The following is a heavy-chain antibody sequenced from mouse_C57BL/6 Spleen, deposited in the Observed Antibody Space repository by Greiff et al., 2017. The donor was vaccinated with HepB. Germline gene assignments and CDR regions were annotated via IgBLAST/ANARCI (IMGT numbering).Heavy chain of an antibody. V-gene: IGHV1-82*01. CDR3: ARDYSKRYYYAMDY. J-gene: IGHJ4*01. CDR2: IYPGDGDT. CDR1: GYAFSSSW. Sequence: QVQLQQSGPELVKPGASVKISCKASGYAFSSSWMNWVKQRPGKGLEWIGRIYPGDGDTNYNGKFKGKATLTADKSSSTAYMQLSSLTSEDSAVYFCARDYSKRYYYAMDYWGQGTSVTVSS. D-gene: IGHD2-5*01.